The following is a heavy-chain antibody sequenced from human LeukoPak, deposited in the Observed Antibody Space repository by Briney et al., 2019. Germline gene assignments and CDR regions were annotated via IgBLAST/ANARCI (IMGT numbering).Heavy chain of an antibody. CDR1: GGSISNYY. Sequence: SETLSLTCTVSGGSISNYYWSWIRQPAGKGLEWIGRIYTSASTNYKPSLKSRVTLSVDASKNQFSLRLSSLTAADTAVYYCARGRYCSATICSGGDAFDIWGQGTVVTVSS. CDR3: ARGRYCSATICSGGDAFDI. V-gene: IGHV4-4*07. D-gene: IGHD5-24*01. CDR2: IYTSAST. J-gene: IGHJ3*02.